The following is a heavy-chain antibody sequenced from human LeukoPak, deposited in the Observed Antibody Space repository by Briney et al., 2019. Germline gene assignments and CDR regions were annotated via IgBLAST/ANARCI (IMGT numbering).Heavy chain of an antibody. CDR2: MSYDGDKK. Sequence: PGGSLRPSCVASGFTFVNYAVHWVRQAPGKGLEWVAVMSYDGDKKYYTDSVKGRFTLSRDNSKNTLYLRMNSLKPQDTAVYYCAREWGAAADSWGQGTLVTVSS. D-gene: IGHD6-13*01. V-gene: IGHV3-30-3*01. CDR3: AREWGAAADS. J-gene: IGHJ4*02. CDR1: GFTFVNYA.